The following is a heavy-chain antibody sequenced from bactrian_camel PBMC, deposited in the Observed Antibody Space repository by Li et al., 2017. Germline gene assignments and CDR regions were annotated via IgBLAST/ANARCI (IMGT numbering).Heavy chain of an antibody. V-gene: IGHV3S53*01. CDR1: GNMFSTCG. D-gene: IGHD2*01. Sequence: HVQLVESGGGSVQAGGSLKLSCEASGNMFSTCGTGWWRQAPGKEREQISTISSSGVGHYKDSVKGRFTISQDNTENTVYLQMDSLKPEDTAKYYCAAHRKPELTREEALTQWYFDEAAYNYWGQGTQVTVS. J-gene: IGHJ4*01. CDR2: ISSSGVG. CDR3: AAHRKPELTREEALTQWYFDEAAYNY.